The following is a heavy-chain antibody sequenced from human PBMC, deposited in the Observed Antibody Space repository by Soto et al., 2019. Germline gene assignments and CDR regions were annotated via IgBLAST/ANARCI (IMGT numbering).Heavy chain of an antibody. D-gene: IGHD6-19*01. CDR1: GFSLSSTRVA. Sequence: SGPTLVNPTQTLTLTCTFSGFSLSSTRVAVGWIRQPPGKALEWLALIYWDDDKRYSPFLKSRLTITKDTSKNQVVLTMTNMEXXXXXTYYCAHSVVAGFGYYFDYWGQGTLVTVSS. V-gene: IGHV2-5*02. CDR2: IYWDDDK. CDR3: AHSVVAGFGYYFDY. J-gene: IGHJ4*02.